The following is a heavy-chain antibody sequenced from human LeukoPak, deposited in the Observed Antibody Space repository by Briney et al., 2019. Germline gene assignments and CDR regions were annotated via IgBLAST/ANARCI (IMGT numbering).Heavy chain of an antibody. Sequence: GGSLRLSCTGSGFTFGDYAMSWVRQAPGKGLEWVGFIRSEAYGGTPEYAASVKGRFTISKFDSKSIAYLQMNSLKAEDSAVYFCTRLGYCSSTRCYSDYNHMDVWGKGTTVTVSS. CDR2: IRSEAYGGTP. J-gene: IGHJ6*03. V-gene: IGHV3-49*04. CDR3: TRLGYCSSTRCYSDYNHMDV. D-gene: IGHD2-2*01. CDR1: GFTFGDYA.